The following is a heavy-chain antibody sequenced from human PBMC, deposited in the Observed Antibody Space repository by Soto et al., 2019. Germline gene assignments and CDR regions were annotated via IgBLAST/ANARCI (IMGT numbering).Heavy chain of an antibody. CDR3: ARGGLWKGEGDDFDY. Sequence: SETLSLTCTVSGGSISSYYWSWIRQPPGKGLEWIGYIYYSGSTNYNPSLKSRVTISVDTSKNQFSLKLSSVTAADTAMYYCARGGLWKGEGDDFDYWGQGTLVTVSS. CDR2: IYYSGST. CDR1: GGSISSYY. D-gene: IGHD2-21*01. V-gene: IGHV4-59*01. J-gene: IGHJ4*02.